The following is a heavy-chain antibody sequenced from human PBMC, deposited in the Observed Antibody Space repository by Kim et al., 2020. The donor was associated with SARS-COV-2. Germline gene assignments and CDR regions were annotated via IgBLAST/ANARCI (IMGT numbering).Heavy chain of an antibody. CDR1: GYTFTSYG. V-gene: IGHV1-18*01. CDR3: ARDSITIFGVVIIPSYYYYGMDV. CDR2: ISAYNGNT. J-gene: IGHJ6*02. Sequence: ASVKVSCKASGYTFTSYGISWVRQAPGQGLEWMGWISAYNGNTNYAQKLQGRVTMTTDTSTSTAYMELRSLRSDDTAVYYCARDSITIFGVVIIPSYYYYGMDVWGQGTTVTVSS. D-gene: IGHD3-3*01.